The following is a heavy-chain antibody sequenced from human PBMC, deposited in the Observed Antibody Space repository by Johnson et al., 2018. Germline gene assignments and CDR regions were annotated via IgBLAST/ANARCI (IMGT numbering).Heavy chain of an antibody. J-gene: IGHJ3*02. V-gene: IGHV3-23*03. CDR1: GFTFSSYA. CDR2: IYSGGTT. Sequence: EVQLVESGGGLVQPGGSLRLSCAASGFTFSSYAMSWVRQAPGKGLEWVSVIYSGGTTYYADSLKGRFTVSTDTAKNSVILQMNSLRDEDTGVYYCRRWAGNTDICGQGTMVTVSS. D-gene: IGHD2/OR15-2a*01. CDR3: RRWAGNTDI.